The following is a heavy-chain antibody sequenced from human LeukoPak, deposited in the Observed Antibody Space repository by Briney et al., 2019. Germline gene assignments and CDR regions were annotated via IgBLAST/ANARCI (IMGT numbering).Heavy chain of an antibody. D-gene: IGHD5/OR15-5a*01. CDR1: GFTVSSNY. V-gene: IGHV3-66*01. J-gene: IGHJ4*02. Sequence: TGGSLRLSCAASGFTVSSNYMSWVRQAPGKGLEWVSFIYSDDSTYYADSVKGRFTISRDNSKNTEYIHMNSLRAEETAVYNCARVQGGGLPRWYWGQGTLVTVSS. CDR2: IYSDDST. CDR3: ARVQGGGLPRWY.